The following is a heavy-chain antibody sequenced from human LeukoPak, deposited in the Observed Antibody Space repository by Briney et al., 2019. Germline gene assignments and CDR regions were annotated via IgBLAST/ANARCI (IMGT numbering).Heavy chain of an antibody. CDR3: AKGVTTRRWLPRDYFDY. CDR2: ISSSSSYI. V-gene: IGHV3-21*01. J-gene: IGHJ4*02. CDR1: GFTFSDYT. Sequence: GGSLRLSCAASGFTFSDYTMNWVRQAPGKGLEWVSSISSSSSYIYYADSVKGRFTISRDNSKNTLYLQMNSLRAEDTAVYYCAKGVTTRRWLPRDYFDYWGQGTLVTVSS. D-gene: IGHD5-18*01.